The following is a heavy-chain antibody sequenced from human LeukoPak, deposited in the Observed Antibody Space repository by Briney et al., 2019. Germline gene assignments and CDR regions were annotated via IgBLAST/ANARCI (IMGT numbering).Heavy chain of an antibody. CDR3: AIGPGYGSGWYLY. D-gene: IGHD6-19*01. Sequence: PSETPSLTCAVSGYSINSGYYWGWIRQAPGKGLEWIGSIYHTGSTYYNPSLKSRVTISVDTSKNQFSLKLSSVTAADTAVYYCAIGPGYGSGWYLYWGQGTLVTVSS. CDR1: GYSINSGYY. CDR2: IYHTGST. V-gene: IGHV4-38-2*01. J-gene: IGHJ4*02.